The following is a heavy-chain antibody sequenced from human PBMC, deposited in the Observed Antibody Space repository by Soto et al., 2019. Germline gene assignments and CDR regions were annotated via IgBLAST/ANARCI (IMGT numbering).Heavy chain of an antibody. Sequence: GGSLRLSCVGSGFIFANAWMNWVLQAPGKGLEWVGRLKSKYVGGTTDYGAPVKGRFTISRDDSRNTLYLQMDSLRIEDTAIYYCTTIIGQSAAGGFWGHGTLVTVSS. CDR2: LKSKYVGGTT. J-gene: IGHJ4*01. D-gene: IGHD6-13*01. V-gene: IGHV3-15*07. CDR1: GFIFANAW. CDR3: TTIIGQSAAGGF.